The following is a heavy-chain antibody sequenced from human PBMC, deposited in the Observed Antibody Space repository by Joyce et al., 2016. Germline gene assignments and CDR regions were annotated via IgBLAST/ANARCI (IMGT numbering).Heavy chain of an antibody. CDR2: IRSNGYGATT. D-gene: IGHD2-8*02. CDR3: AIGHCTGGVCYTGYFEH. V-gene: IGHV3-49*04. J-gene: IGHJ1*01. Sequence: EMQLVESGGGLVQSGQSPRLSCRGSGFSFGDYAVSWVRQAPGKGLERVGFIRSNGYGATTEYAASLKGRFTISRDDSKTIAYLQMSSLQTEDTAVYYCAIGHCTGGVCYTGYFEHWGQGTLVIVSS. CDR1: GFSFGDYA.